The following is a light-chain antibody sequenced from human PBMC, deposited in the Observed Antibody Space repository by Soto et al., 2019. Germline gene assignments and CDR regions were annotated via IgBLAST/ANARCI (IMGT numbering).Light chain of an antibody. CDR3: QQYGSSPTLT. CDR2: GAS. J-gene: IGKJ4*01. Sequence: EIVLTQSPGALSLSPEERATLSCRASQSVSSSYLAWYQQKPGQAPRLLIYGASSRATGIPDRFSGSGSGTDFTLTISRLEPEDFAVYYCQQYGSSPTLTFGGGTKV. CDR1: QSVSSSY. V-gene: IGKV3-20*01.